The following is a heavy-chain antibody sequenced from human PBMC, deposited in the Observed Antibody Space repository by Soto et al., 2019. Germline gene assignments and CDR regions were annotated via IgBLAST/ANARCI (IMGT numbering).Heavy chain of an antibody. J-gene: IGHJ4*02. CDR1: GGSISSGDYY. D-gene: IGHD3-22*01. V-gene: IGHV4-30-4*01. CDR2: SYYSGST. Sequence: QVQLQESGPGLVKPSQTLSLTCTVSGGSISSGDYYWIWIRQPPGKGLECIGYSYYSGSTYYNPSLKSRVTISVDTSKNQFSLQLSSVTAADTAVYYCARVYDSSGQRYFDYWGQGTLVTVSS. CDR3: ARVYDSSGQRYFDY.